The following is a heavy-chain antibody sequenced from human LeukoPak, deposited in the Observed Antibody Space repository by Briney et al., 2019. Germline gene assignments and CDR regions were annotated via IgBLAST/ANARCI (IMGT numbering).Heavy chain of an antibody. Sequence: GGSLRLSCAASGFTFSSDVMSWVRQAPGKGLEWVSGINWNGGSTGYADSVKGRFTISRDNAKNSLYLQMNSLRAEDTALYYCARTGYFGEYFQHWGQGTLVTVSS. D-gene: IGHD3-22*01. CDR1: GFTFSSDV. J-gene: IGHJ1*01. V-gene: IGHV3-20*04. CDR3: ARTGYFGEYFQH. CDR2: INWNGGST.